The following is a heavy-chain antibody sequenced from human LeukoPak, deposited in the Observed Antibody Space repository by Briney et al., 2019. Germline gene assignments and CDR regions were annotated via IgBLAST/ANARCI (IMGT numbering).Heavy chain of an antibody. CDR2: IYYSGST. J-gene: IGHJ5*02. D-gene: IGHD3-10*01. V-gene: IGHV4-59*01. CDR1: GGSISSYY. CDR3: ARGGYYGSGNDFRFDP. Sequence: SETLSLTCTVSGGSISSYYWSWIRQPPGKGLEWIGYIYYSGSTNYKPSLTSRVTISVDTSKNQFSLTLSSVTAADTAVYYCARGGYYGSGNDFRFDPWGQGTLVTVSS.